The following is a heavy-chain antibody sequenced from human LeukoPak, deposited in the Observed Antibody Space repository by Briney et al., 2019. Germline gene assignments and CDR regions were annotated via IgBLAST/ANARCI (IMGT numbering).Heavy chain of an antibody. CDR2: IYTSGST. CDR1: GGSISSGSYY. Sequence: SQTLSLTCTVSGGSISSGSYYWSWIRQPAGKGLEWIGRIYTSGSTNYNPSLKSRVTISVDTSKNQFSLKLSSVTAADTAVYYCARDLRYCSGGSCRFGWFDPWGQGTLVTVSS. D-gene: IGHD2-15*01. J-gene: IGHJ5*02. V-gene: IGHV4-61*02. CDR3: ARDLRYCSGGSCRFGWFDP.